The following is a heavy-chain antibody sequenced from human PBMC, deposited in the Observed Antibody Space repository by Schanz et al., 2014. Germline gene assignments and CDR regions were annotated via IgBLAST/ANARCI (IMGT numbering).Heavy chain of an antibody. CDR1: GYTFSDYD. V-gene: IGHV1-2*02. CDR2: INSDNGT. D-gene: IGHD3-10*01. J-gene: IGHJ4*02. Sequence: QVQLVQSGPEVKKPGASVRVSCETSGYTFSDYDINWVRQAPGQGLEWMGWINSDNGTNYAQEFQGRVTMTRDTSIGTAYMELRSLRADDTAVYFCASSRLLWFGELFDNWGQGTLVTVSS. CDR3: ASSRLLWFGELFDN.